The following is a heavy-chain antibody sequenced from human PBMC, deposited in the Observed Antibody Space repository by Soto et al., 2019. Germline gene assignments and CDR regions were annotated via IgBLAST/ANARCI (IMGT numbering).Heavy chain of an antibody. CDR1: GFTFSSYS. Sequence: GSLRLSCAASGFTFSSYSMNWVRQAPGKGLEWVSSISSSSSYIYYADSVKGRFTISRDNAKNSLYLQMNSLRAEDTAVYYCARDGPPSFRGVINNWFDPWGQGTLVTVSS. D-gene: IGHD3-10*01. CDR3: ARDGPPSFRGVINNWFDP. V-gene: IGHV3-21*01. J-gene: IGHJ5*02. CDR2: ISSSSSYI.